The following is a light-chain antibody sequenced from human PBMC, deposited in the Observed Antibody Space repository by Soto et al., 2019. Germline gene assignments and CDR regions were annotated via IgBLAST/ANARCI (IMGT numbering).Light chain of an antibody. Sequence: EIVMTQSPATLSVSPGEGATLSCKASQTVYNNLAWYQQRPGQPPRLLIYDASTRATGISARFSGSGYGTEFTLTISSLQSADFAVYFCQQCRNWPLTFGGGTKVEIK. V-gene: IGKV3-15*01. CDR2: DAS. J-gene: IGKJ4*01. CDR3: QQCRNWPLT. CDR1: QTVYNN.